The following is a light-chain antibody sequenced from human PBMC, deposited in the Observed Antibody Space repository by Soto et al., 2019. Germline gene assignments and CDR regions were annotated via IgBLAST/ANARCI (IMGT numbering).Light chain of an antibody. Sequence: QSVLTQPPSVSGAPGQRVIISCTGSSSNIGAGRDVHWYRQFPGEAPKFLISESNHRPSGVPDRFSVSKSGASASLAITGLRAEDEGDYFCQSYGTSLSGLYVFGTGSKVTV. CDR2: ESN. CDR3: QSYGTSLSGLYV. J-gene: IGLJ1*01. V-gene: IGLV1-40*01. CDR1: SSNIGAGRD.